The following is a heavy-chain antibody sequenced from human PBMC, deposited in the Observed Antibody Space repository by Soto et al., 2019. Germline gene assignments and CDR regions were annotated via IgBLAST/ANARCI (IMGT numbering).Heavy chain of an antibody. CDR1: GGSISSGDYY. Sequence: SETLSLTCTVSGGSISSGDYYWSWIRQPPGKGLEWIGYIYYSGSTYYNPSLKSRVTVSVDTSKNQFSLKLSSVTAADTAVYYCASTIFGVVISWFDPWGQGTLVTVSS. V-gene: IGHV4-30-4*01. CDR2: IYYSGST. J-gene: IGHJ5*02. D-gene: IGHD3-3*01. CDR3: ASTIFGVVISWFDP.